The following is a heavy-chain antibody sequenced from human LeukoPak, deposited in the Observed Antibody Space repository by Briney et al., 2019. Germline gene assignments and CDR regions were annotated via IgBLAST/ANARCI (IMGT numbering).Heavy chain of an antibody. CDR1: GGSISSYY. D-gene: IGHD3-22*01. CDR3: ARDYYDSSGYYWSAGYYYGMDV. J-gene: IGHJ6*02. CDR2: IYYSGST. Sequence: SETLSLTCTVSGGSISSYYWSWIRQPPGKGLEWIGYIYYSGSTNYNPSLKSRVTISVDTSKNQFSLKLSSVTAADTAVYYCARDYYDSSGYYWSAGYYYGMDVWGQGTTVTVSS. V-gene: IGHV4-59*01.